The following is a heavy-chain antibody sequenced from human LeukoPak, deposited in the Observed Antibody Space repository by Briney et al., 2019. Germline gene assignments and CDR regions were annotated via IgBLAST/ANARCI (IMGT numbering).Heavy chain of an antibody. J-gene: IGHJ4*02. CDR1: GGSISTYY. V-gene: IGHV4-59*01. CDR3: ARGDRITMIVVVITSPDY. Sequence: PSETLSLTCTVSGGSISTYYWSWIRQPPGKGLEWIGYIFYSGSTNYNPSLKSRVTISVDTSKNQFSLNLSSVTAADTAVYYCARGDRITMIVVVITSPDYWGQGTLVTVSS. CDR2: IFYSGST. D-gene: IGHD3-22*01.